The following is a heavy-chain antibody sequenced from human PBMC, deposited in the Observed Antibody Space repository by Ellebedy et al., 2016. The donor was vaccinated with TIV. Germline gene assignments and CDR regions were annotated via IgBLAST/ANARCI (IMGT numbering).Heavy chain of an antibody. CDR1: GGSISSSSYY. J-gene: IGHJ5*01. CDR2: IYYSGST. CDR3: ARGYSKVLIDS. D-gene: IGHD5-12*01. V-gene: IGHV4-39*01. Sequence: MPSETLSLTCTVSGGSISSSSYYWGWIRQPPGKGLEWIGSIYYSGSTYYNPSLKSRVTISVDTSKNQFSLKLSSVTAADTAVYYCARGYSKVLIDSWGQGTLVTVSS.